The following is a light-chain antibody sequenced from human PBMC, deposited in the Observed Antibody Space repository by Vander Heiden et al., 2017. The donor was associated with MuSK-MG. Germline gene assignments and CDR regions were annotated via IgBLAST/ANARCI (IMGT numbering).Light chain of an antibody. CDR3: QAWDSSTGV. CDR1: KLGDKY. Sequence: SSNLPQPPSVSVSPGQTASITCSGDKLGDKYACWYQQKPGQSPVVVIYQDSKRPSGIPERFSGSNSGNTATLTISGTQAMDEADYDCQAWDSSTGVFGTGTKVTVL. CDR2: QDS. V-gene: IGLV3-1*01. J-gene: IGLJ1*01.